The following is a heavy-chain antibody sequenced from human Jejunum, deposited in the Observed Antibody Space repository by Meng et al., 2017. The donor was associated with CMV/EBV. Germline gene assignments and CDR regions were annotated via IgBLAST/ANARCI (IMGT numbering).Heavy chain of an antibody. V-gene: IGHV3-30*12. CDR1: GFSFSTYG. CDR3: AAEYRLLNTPYFEY. CDR2: VSHDGVTK. J-gene: IGHJ4*02. D-gene: IGHD2/OR15-2a*01. Sequence: SGFSFSTYGMHWVRRAPGKGLEWVALVSHDGVTKQYADSVQGRLTISRDNSQNTVVLQMDSLRGEDTAVYYCAAEYRLLNTPYFEYWGQGTVVIVSS.